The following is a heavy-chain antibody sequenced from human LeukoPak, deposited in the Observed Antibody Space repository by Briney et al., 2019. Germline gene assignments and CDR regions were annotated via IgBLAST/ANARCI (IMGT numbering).Heavy chain of an antibody. CDR3: AKGSNFYASGSHFDV. D-gene: IGHD3-10*01. J-gene: IGHJ4*02. CDR1: GFTFSDYV. V-gene: IGHV3-23*01. Sequence: GGSLRLSCVASGFTFSDYVMYWVRQVPGKGLEGVLGIIGTSSYTYSADFVKGRFTISRDNSMNTLWLQMNSLRVEDTAVYYCAKGSNFYASGSHFDVWGQGTLVTVSS. CDR2: IIGTSSYT.